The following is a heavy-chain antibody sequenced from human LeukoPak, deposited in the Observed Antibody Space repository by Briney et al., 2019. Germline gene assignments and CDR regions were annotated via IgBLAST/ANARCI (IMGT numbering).Heavy chain of an antibody. J-gene: IGHJ4*02. CDR3: ARAGRD. CDR2: ISYDGSNK. CDR1: GFTFSSYA. Sequence: GRSLRLSCAASGFTFSSYAMHWVRQAPGKGLEWVAVISYDGSNKYYADSVKGRFTISRDNSKNTLYLQMNSLRAEDTAVYYCARAGRDWGQGTLVTVSS. V-gene: IGHV3-30-3*01.